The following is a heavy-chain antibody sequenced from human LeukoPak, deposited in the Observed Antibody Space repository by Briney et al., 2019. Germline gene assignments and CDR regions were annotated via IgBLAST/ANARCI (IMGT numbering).Heavy chain of an antibody. Sequence: GASVKVSCKASGGTFISYAISWVRQAPGQGLEWMGRIIPILGIANYAQKFQGRVTITADKSTSTAYMELSSLRSEDTAVYYCARTGGDYSSSWSGGDYWGQGTLVTVSS. CDR1: GGTFISYA. CDR3: ARTGGDYSSSWSGGDY. J-gene: IGHJ4*02. V-gene: IGHV1-69*04. D-gene: IGHD6-13*01. CDR2: IIPILGIA.